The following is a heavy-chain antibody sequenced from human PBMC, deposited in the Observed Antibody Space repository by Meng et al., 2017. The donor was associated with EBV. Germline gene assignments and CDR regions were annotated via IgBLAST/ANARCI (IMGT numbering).Heavy chain of an antibody. J-gene: IGHJ4*02. CDR1: GDTISRSNW. D-gene: IGHD1-1*01. CDR3: VGTRTGTPDY. V-gene: IGHV4-4*02. CDR2: IYNSGST. Sequence: QVQVEGSGPGVRKPSGTLSLTCAGSGDTISRSNWWSWVRPPAGKGLEWIGEIYNSGSTNYNPSLKSRVTISVDKSKNQFSLKLSSVTAADTAVYYCVGTRTGTPDYWGQGTLVTVSS.